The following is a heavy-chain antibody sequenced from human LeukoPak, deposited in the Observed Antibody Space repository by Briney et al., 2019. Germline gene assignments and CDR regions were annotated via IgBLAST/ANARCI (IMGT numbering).Heavy chain of an antibody. CDR2: INPNSGGT. CDR1: GYTFTGYY. CDR3: ARGQYSGYDYFDY. Sequence: ASVKVSCKASGYTFTGYYMHWVRQAPGQGLEWMGWINPNSGGTNYAQKFQGRVTMTRDTSISTAYMELSRVRSDDTAVYYCARGQYSGYDYFDYWGQGTLVTVSS. V-gene: IGHV1-2*02. J-gene: IGHJ4*02. D-gene: IGHD5-12*01.